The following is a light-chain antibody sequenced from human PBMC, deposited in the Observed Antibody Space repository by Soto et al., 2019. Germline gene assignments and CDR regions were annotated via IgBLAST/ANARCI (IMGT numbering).Light chain of an antibody. V-gene: IGKV3-20*01. CDR2: GAS. CDR1: QRVSNTY. J-gene: IGKJ1*01. Sequence: DIVLTQSPGTLSLSPGERATLSCPARQRVSNTYVAWYQQIPGQPPRVLIKGASTGVLGIPDRFSGSGSGTGFTLPITRLEPEDFAGYYCQQYCTSPWTFGQGTQVELK. CDR3: QQYCTSPWT.